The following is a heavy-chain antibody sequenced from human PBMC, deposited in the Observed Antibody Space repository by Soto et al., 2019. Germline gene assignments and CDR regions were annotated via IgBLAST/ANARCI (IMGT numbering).Heavy chain of an antibody. Sequence: GSLRLSCAASGFTFSNYAMSWVRQAPGKGLEWVSVISNNGGSTYYADSVKGRFTISRDNSKNTLYLQMNSLRAEDTAVYYCAKDESAGYYYFAYWGQGTLVTVSS. D-gene: IGHD3-9*01. V-gene: IGHV3-23*01. CDR1: GFTFSNYA. J-gene: IGHJ4*02. CDR2: ISNNGGST. CDR3: AKDESAGYYYFAY.